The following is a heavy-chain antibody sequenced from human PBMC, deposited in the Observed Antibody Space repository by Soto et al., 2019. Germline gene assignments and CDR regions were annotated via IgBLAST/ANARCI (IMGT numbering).Heavy chain of an antibody. CDR1: GGTFSSYT. CDR2: IIPILGIA. J-gene: IGHJ3*02. Sequence: QVQLVQSGAEVKKPGSSVKVSCKASGGTFSSYTISWVRQAPGQGLEWMGRIIPILGIANYAQKFQGRVTITADKSTSTAYMERSSLRSEDTAVYYCARQYGDYVPSYFDAFDIWGQGTMVTVSS. V-gene: IGHV1-69*02. D-gene: IGHD4-17*01. CDR3: ARQYGDYVPSYFDAFDI.